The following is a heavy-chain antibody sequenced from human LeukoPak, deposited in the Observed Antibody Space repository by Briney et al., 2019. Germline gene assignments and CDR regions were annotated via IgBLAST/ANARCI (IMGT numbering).Heavy chain of an antibody. V-gene: IGHV4-59*01. J-gene: IGHJ4*02. CDR2: VYYVGST. D-gene: IGHD6-19*01. CDR1: GGSISNDY. Sequence: PSETLSLTCAVSGGSISNDYWSWIRQPPGKGLEWIGYVYYVGSTKYNPSLKSRVTISADTSKNQFSLKLSSVTAADTAVYYCAKITVVAGSRYFDQWGQGTLVIVSS. CDR3: AKITVVAGSRYFDQ.